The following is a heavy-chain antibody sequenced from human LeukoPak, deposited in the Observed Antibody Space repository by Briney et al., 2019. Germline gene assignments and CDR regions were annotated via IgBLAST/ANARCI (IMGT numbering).Heavy chain of an antibody. D-gene: IGHD3-9*01. CDR2: IYTSGST. V-gene: IGHV4-61*02. Sequence: KSSQTLSLTCTVSGGSISSGSYYWSWIRQPAGKGLEWIGRIYTSGSTNYNPSLKSRVTISVDTSKNQFSLKLSSVTAADTAVYYCASNGLRYFDWSSWGQGTLVTVSS. J-gene: IGHJ5*01. CDR1: GGSISSGSYY. CDR3: ASNGLRYFDWSS.